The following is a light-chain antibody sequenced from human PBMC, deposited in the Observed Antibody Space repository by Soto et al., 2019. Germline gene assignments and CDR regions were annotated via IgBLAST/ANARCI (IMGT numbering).Light chain of an antibody. CDR2: GAS. CDR3: QQYATAPLT. V-gene: IGKV3-20*01. J-gene: IGKJ4*01. Sequence: EIVLTQSPGTLSLSPGERATLSCRASQSVATNYLAWYQQKPGQAPRLLIHGASSRATGIPDRFSGSGSGTDFTLTISRLEPEDFALFYCQQYATAPLTFGGGTKVEIK. CDR1: QSVATNY.